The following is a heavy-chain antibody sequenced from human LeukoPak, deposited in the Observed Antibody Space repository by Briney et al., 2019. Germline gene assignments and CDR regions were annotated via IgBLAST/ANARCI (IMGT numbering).Heavy chain of an antibody. D-gene: IGHD4-17*01. CDR3: ARSYGDYSNWFDP. Sequence: PGGSLRLSCAASGFTFSSYAMHWVRQAPGKGLEWVAVISYDGSNKYYADSVKGRFTISRDNSKNTLYLQMNSLRAEDTAVYYCARSYGDYSNWFDPWGQGTLVTVSS. CDR1: GFTFSSYA. V-gene: IGHV3-30*04. CDR2: ISYDGSNK. J-gene: IGHJ5*02.